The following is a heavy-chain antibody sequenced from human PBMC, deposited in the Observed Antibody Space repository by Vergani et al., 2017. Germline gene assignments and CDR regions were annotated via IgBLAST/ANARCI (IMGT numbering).Heavy chain of an antibody. J-gene: IGHJ6*03. CDR1: GYTFTSYA. CDR3: ARAAPEMATIDRRYDYYYYYYMDV. Sequence: QVQLVQSGAEVKKPGASVKVSCKASGYTFTSYAMHWVRQAPGQRLEWMGWINAGNGNTKYSQKFQGRVTITRDTSASTAYMELSSLRSEDTAVYYCARAAPEMATIDRRYDYYYYYYMDVWGKGTTVTVSS. CDR2: INAGNGNT. D-gene: IGHD5-24*01. V-gene: IGHV1-3*01.